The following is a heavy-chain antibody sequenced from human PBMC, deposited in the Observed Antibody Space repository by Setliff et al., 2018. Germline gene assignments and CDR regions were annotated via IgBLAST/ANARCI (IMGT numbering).Heavy chain of an antibody. CDR3: ARHFRSSKVQFLEYLTDYYFDS. J-gene: IGHJ6*03. V-gene: IGHV4-39*01. CDR1: GGSISSSNYY. CDR2: IYYSGST. D-gene: IGHD3-3*01. Sequence: PSETLSLTCTVSGGSISSSNYYGGWIRQPPGKGLEWIGSIYYSGSTYYNPSLTSRVTMSVDTSKNQFSLKLSSVTAADTAVYYCARHFRSSKVQFLEYLTDYYFDSWGKGTTVTVSS.